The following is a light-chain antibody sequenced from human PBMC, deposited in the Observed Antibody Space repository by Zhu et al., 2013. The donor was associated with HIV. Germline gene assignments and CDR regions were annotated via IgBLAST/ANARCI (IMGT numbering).Light chain of an antibody. CDR1: QGVSSA. CDR2: DAS. CDR3: QQFNSYPQT. Sequence: AIQLTQSPSSLSASVRDRVTITCRASQGVSSALAWYQQKPGKPPKLLIYDASNLESGVPSRFSGSGSGTEFTLTISSLQPEDFATYYCQQFNSYPQTFGGGTKVEIK. V-gene: IGKV1-13*02. J-gene: IGKJ4*01.